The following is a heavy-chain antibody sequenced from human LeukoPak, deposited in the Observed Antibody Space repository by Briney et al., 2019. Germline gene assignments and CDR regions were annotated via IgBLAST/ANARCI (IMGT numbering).Heavy chain of an antibody. CDR3: ATTHCGGDCYPAW. V-gene: IGHV4-39*01. CDR2: IYYSGTT. Sequence: SETLSLTCTVSGDSISNSSYYWGFIRQPPGKGLEWIGNIYYSGTTYYSPSLSSRVTISVDTSKNQFSLKLNSMTAADTAVYYCATTHCGGDCYPAWWGQGTLVTVSS. CDR1: GDSISNSSYY. J-gene: IGHJ4*02. D-gene: IGHD2-21*02.